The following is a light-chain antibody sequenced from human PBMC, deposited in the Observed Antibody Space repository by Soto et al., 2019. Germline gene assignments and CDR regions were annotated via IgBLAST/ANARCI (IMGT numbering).Light chain of an antibody. V-gene: IGLV1-40*01. CDR2: GDN. Sequence: QSVLTQPPSVSGAPGQRVTIPCTGSNSNIGSFYDVNWYQQLPGTVPKLLIYGDNNRPSGVPDRFSGSKSGTSASLAITGLQAEDEADYYCQSYDNSLSHVVFGGGTKLTVL. J-gene: IGLJ2*01. CDR3: QSYDNSLSHVV. CDR1: NSNIGSFYD.